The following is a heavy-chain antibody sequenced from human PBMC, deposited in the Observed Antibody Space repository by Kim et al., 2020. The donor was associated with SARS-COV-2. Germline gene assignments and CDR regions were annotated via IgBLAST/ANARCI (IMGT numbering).Heavy chain of an antibody. CDR2: ISSSGSTI. CDR3: AREGKLSYDFWSGYEWRSVYYDGMVV. V-gene: IGHV3-11*01. D-gene: IGHD3-3*01. CDR1: GFTFSDYY. J-gene: IGHJ6*02. Sequence: GGSLRLSCAASGFTFSDYYMSWIRQAPGKGLEWVSYISSSGSTIYYADSVKGRFTISRDNAKNSLYLQMNSLGAEDTAVYYCAREGKLSYDFWSGYEWRSVYYDGMVVWGQGNPVTVSS.